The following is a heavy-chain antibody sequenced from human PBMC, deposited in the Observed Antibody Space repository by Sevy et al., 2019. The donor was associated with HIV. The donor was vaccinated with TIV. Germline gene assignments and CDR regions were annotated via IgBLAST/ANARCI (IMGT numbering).Heavy chain of an antibody. CDR2: ISYDGSNK. V-gene: IGHV3-30*18. D-gene: IGHD2-15*01. CDR1: GFTFSSYG. Sequence: GGSLRLSCAASGFTFSSYGMHWVRQAPGKGLEWVVVISYDGSNKYYADSVKGRFTISRDNSKNTLYLQMNSLRAEDTAVYYCAKARYCSGGSCYSNWFDPWGQGTLVTVSS. CDR3: AKARYCSGGSCYSNWFDP. J-gene: IGHJ5*02.